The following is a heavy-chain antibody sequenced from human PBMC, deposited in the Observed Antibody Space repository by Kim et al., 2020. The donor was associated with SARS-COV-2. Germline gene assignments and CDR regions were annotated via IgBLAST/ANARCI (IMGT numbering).Heavy chain of an antibody. D-gene: IGHD3-16*02. Sequence: GGSLRLSCAASGFTFSCYEMNWVRQAPGKGLEWVSYISSSGSTIYYADSVKGRFTISRDNAKNSLYLQMNSLRAEDTAVYYCARGEMGVWGSYRKQKPYFDYWGQGTLVTVSS. CDR2: ISSSGSTI. CDR1: GFTFSCYE. V-gene: IGHV3-48*03. J-gene: IGHJ4*02. CDR3: ARGEMGVWGSYRKQKPYFDY.